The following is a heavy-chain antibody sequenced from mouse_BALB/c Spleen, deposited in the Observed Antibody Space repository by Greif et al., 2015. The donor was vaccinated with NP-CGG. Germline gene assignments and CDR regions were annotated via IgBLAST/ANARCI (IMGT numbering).Heavy chain of an antibody. Sequence: QVQLQQPGAELMKPGASVKISCKATGYTFSSYWIEWVKQRPGHGLEWIGEILPGSGSTSYNEKFKGKATFTADTSSNTAYMQLSSLTSEDSAVYYCARREYGNSWFAYWGQGTLVTVSA. CDR3: ARREYGNSWFAY. V-gene: IGHV1-9*01. CDR1: GYTFSSYW. CDR2: ILPGSGST. D-gene: IGHD2-10*02. J-gene: IGHJ3*01.